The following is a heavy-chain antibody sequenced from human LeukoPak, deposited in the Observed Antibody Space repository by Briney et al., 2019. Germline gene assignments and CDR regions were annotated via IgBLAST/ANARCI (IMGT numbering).Heavy chain of an antibody. V-gene: IGHV3-48*04. D-gene: IGHD6-19*01. CDR3: ARESIAVAGAPFDY. J-gene: IGHJ4*02. CDR2: ISSGSTI. Sequence: GGSLRLSCAASGFTFSSYWMSWVRQAPGKGLEWVSYISSGSTIYDADSVKGRFTISRDNAKNSLYLQMNSLRAEDTAVYYCARESIAVAGAPFDYWGQGTLVTVSS. CDR1: GFTFSSYW.